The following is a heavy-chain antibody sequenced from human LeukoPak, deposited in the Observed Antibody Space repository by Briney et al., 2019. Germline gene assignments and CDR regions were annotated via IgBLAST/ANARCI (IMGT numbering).Heavy chain of an antibody. Sequence: ASVKVSCKASGYTFISYYIHWVRQAPGQGLEWMGMINPSGGSTRFAQTFQGRVTMTRDMSTSTVYVDLSSLTSEDTAVFYCARKWQLHLEYWGQGTLVIVSS. CDR3: ARKWQLHLEY. J-gene: IGHJ4*02. CDR1: GYTFISYY. CDR2: INPSGGST. V-gene: IGHV1-46*01. D-gene: IGHD1-26*01.